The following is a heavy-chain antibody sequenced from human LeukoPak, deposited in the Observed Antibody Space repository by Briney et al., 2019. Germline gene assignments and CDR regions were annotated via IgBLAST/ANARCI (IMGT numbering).Heavy chain of an antibody. Sequence: GGSLRLSCAASGFTFSSYGMHWVRQAPGKGLEWVAFIRYDGSNKYYADSVKGRFTISRDNSKNTLYLQMNSLRAEDTAVYYCAKDGGDCSSTSCSGAFDIWGQGTMVTVSS. CDR2: IRYDGSNK. V-gene: IGHV3-30*02. J-gene: IGHJ3*02. D-gene: IGHD2-2*01. CDR1: GFTFSSYG. CDR3: AKDGGDCSSTSCSGAFDI.